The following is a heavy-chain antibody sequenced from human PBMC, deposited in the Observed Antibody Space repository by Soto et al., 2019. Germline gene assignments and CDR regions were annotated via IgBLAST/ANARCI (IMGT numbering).Heavy chain of an antibody. D-gene: IGHD3-3*01. CDR1: GGSFGKSA. CDR2: FIPVYRTL. J-gene: IGHJ4*02. CDR3: ATGVIWIGYFTAEC. Sequence: ASVKVSCKASGGSFGKSAINWVRQTPGQGLEWLGGFIPVYRTLNYAQKFQGRVTITADESTGTAYMTLSSLASDDTAVYYCATGVIWIGYFTAECWGKGNRVSVSA. V-gene: IGHV1-69*13.